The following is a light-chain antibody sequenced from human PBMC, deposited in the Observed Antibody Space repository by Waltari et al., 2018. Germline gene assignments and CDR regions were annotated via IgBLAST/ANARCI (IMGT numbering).Light chain of an antibody. J-gene: IGLJ2*01. Sequence: QSVLTQAPSVSGTPGQRVTISCSGTNYNIGSGPVNWYQQVPVMSPKLLIYSHDQRPSGVPDRFSGSKSGTSASLAISGLQSEDEADYCCATWDGRVNGVLFGGGTKVTVL. CDR1: NYNIGSGP. V-gene: IGLV1-44*01. CDR3: ATWDGRVNGVL. CDR2: SHD.